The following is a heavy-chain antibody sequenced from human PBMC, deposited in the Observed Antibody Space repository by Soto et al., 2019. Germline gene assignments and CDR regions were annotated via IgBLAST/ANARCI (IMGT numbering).Heavy chain of an antibody. D-gene: IGHD6-19*01. Sequence: PGGSLRLSCGASGFTFTNYGMHWVRQAPGKGLEWVAVMSYDGSSQYYADSVKGRFTISRDTSKNTLYLQMNSLRAEDTAVYYCAKQWLDYFDYWGQGTLVTVS. CDR1: GFTFTNYG. J-gene: IGHJ4*02. V-gene: IGHV3-30*18. CDR3: AKQWLDYFDY. CDR2: MSYDGSSQ.